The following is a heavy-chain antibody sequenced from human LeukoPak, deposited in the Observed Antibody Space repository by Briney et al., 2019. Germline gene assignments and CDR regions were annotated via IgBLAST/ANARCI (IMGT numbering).Heavy chain of an antibody. CDR3: AKDRGGNGVFLLDY. D-gene: IGHD2-8*01. CDR1: GFTFSDYA. V-gene: IGHV3-30*02. J-gene: IGHJ4*02. CDR2: IRYDGSNK. Sequence: GGSLKLSCAASGFTFSDYAMHWVRQAPGKGLEWVAFIRYDGSNKYYADSVKGRFTISRDNSKNTLYLQMNSLRAEDTAVYYCAKDRGGNGVFLLDYWGLGTLVTVSS.